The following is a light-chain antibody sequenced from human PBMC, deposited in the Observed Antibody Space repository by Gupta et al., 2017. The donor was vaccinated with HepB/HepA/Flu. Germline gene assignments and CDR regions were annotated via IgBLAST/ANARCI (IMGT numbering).Light chain of an antibody. V-gene: IGLV3-21*04. Sequence: SYVLTQPPSVSVAQGKTARITCGGNHIGTKSVHWYQQKPGQAPVLVIYYDDDRPSGIPERFSGSNSGNTATLTISRVEAGDEADYYCQVWDSSSDHWVFGGGTKLTVL. CDR3: QVWDSSSDHWV. CDR2: YDD. J-gene: IGLJ3*02. CDR1: HIGTKS.